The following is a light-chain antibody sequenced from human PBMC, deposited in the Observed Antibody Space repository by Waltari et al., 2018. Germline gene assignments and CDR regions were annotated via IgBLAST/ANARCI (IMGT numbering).Light chain of an antibody. CDR1: SSDVGGYNY. J-gene: IGLJ2*01. V-gene: IGLV2-14*01. CDR2: EVS. Sequence: QSALTQPASVSGSPGPSITISCTGTSSDVGGYNYASWYQQHPGKAPKLMISEVSNRPAGVSNRFSGSKSGNTASLTISGLQAEDEAEYYCSSYTSSSTVVFGGGTKLTVL. CDR3: SSYTSSSTVV.